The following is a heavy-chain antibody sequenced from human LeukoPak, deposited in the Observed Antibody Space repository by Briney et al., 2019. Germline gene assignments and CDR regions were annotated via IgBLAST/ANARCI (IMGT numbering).Heavy chain of an antibody. V-gene: IGHV3-9*01. J-gene: IGHJ3*02. CDR1: GFTFDDYA. D-gene: IGHD6-13*01. CDR3: AKDMSSSWYGAFDI. Sequence: GRSLRLSCAASGFTFDDYAMHWVRQAPGKGLEWVSGISWNSGSIGYADSVKGRFTISRDNAKNSLYLQMNSLRAEDTALYYCAKDMSSSWYGAFDIWGQGTMVTVSS. CDR2: ISWNSGSI.